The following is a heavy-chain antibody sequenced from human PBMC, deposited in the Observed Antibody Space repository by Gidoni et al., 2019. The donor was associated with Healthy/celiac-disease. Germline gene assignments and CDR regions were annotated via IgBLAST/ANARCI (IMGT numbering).Heavy chain of an antibody. CDR3: ARDSMREARYYDSRGPGDY. J-gene: IGHJ4*02. CDR1: DGTFSSYA. CDR2: SIPILGIA. Sequence: QVQLVQSGAEVKKPGSSVKVSCKASDGTFSSYAISWVRQAPGQGLEWMGRSIPILGIANYAQKFQGRVTITADKSTSTAYMELSSLRSEDTAVYYCARDSMREARYYDSRGPGDYWGQGTLVTVSS. D-gene: IGHD3-22*01. V-gene: IGHV1-69*04.